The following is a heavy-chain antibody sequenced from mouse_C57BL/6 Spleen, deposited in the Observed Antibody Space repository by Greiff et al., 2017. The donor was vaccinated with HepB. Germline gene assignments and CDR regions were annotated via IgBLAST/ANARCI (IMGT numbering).Heavy chain of an antibody. D-gene: IGHD1-1*01. Sequence: EVQLQQSGPELVKPGASVKIPCKASGYTFTDYNMDWVKQSHGKSLEWIGDINPNNGGTIYNQKFKGKATLTVDKSSSTAYMELRSLTSEDTAVYYCARSPYYDGSSPYAMDYWGQGTSVTVSS. V-gene: IGHV1-18*01. J-gene: IGHJ4*01. CDR3: ARSPYYDGSSPYAMDY. CDR2: INPNNGGT. CDR1: GYTFTDYN.